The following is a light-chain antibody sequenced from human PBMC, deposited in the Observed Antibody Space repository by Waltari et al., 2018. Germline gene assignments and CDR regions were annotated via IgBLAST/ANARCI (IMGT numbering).Light chain of an antibody. CDR1: QSVSSSY. Sequence: ELVLTQSPGTLSLSPGERATLSCRASQSVSSSYLAWYQQKPGQAPRLLIYGTSSRATGSPDRFSGSGSGTDFTLTISRLEPEDFAVYYCQQYGSSPPGITFGQGTRLEIK. V-gene: IGKV3-20*01. CDR3: QQYGSSPPGIT. CDR2: GTS. J-gene: IGKJ5*01.